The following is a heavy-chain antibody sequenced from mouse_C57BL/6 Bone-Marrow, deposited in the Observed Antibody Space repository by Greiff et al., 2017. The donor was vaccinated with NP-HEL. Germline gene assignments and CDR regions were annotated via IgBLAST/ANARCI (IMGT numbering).Heavy chain of an antibody. CDR2: IHPNNGGT. Sequence: VQLQQSGPELVKPGASVKISCKASGYTFTDYYLNWVKQSHGKSLEWIGDIHPNNGGTSYNQKFKGTATLTVDKSSSTAYMELRSLTSEDSAVYDCARRNYYGSSSWFAYWGQGTLVTVSA. CDR1: GYTFTDYY. D-gene: IGHD1-1*01. CDR3: ARRNYYGSSSWFAY. J-gene: IGHJ3*01. V-gene: IGHV1-26*01.